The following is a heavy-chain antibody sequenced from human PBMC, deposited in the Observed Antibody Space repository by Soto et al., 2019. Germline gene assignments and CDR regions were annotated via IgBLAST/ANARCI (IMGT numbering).Heavy chain of an antibody. CDR2: ISYDGSNK. D-gene: IGHD2-8*02. V-gene: IGHV3-30-3*01. J-gene: IGHJ6*02. CDR3: ARDGLVVTQRDTGYYYYGMDV. Sequence: QVQLVESGGGVVQPGRSLRLSCAASGFTFSSYAMHWVRQAPGKGLEWVAVISYDGSNKYYADSVKGRFTISRDNSKNTLYLQMNSLRAEDTAVYYCARDGLVVTQRDTGYYYYGMDVWGQGTTVTVSS. CDR1: GFTFSSYA.